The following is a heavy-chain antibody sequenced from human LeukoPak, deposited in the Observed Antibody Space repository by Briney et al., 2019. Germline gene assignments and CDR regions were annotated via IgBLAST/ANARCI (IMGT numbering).Heavy chain of an antibody. CDR1: GGSFSGYY. D-gene: IGHD3-10*01. V-gene: IGHV4-34*01. CDR2: INHSGST. CDR3: ARGNRPYGEHEAFDI. J-gene: IGHJ3*02. Sequence: SETLSLTCAVYGGSFSGYYWSWIRQPPGKGLEWIGEINHSGSTNYNPSLKSRVTISVDTSKNQFSLKVSSVSAADTAVYYCARGNRPYGEHEAFDIWGHGTTVTVSP.